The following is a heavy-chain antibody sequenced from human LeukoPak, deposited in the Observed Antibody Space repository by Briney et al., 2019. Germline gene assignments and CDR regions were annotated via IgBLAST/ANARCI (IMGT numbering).Heavy chain of an antibody. V-gene: IGHV3-30*02. CDR2: IRYDGSNK. J-gene: IGHJ4*02. CDR1: RFAVSNNY. CDR3: AKTFTPVVGPHYFDY. D-gene: IGHD1-26*01. Sequence: PGGSLRLSCAASRFAVSNNYMSWVRQAPGKGLEWVAFIRYDGSNKYYADSVKGRFTISRDNSKNTLYLQMNSLRAEDTAVYYCAKTFTPVVGPHYFDYWGQGTLVTVSS.